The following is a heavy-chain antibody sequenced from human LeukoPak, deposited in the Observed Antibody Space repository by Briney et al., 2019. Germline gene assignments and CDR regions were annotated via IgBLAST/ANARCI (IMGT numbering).Heavy chain of an antibody. CDR3: ARKGNYDILTGYRSAPYYYYGMDV. V-gene: IGHV1-18*01. D-gene: IGHD3-9*01. CDR1: GYTFTSYG. Sequence: GASVTVSCKASGYTFTSYGISWVRQAPGQGLEWMGWISAYNGNTNYAQKLQGRVTMTTDTSTSTAYMELRSLRSDDTAVDYCARKGNYDILTGYRSAPYYYYGMDVWGQGTTVTVSS. J-gene: IGHJ6*02. CDR2: ISAYNGNT.